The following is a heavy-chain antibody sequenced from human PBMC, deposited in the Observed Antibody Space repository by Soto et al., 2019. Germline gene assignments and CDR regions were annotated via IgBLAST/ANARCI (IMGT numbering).Heavy chain of an antibody. CDR2: ISGSGGST. Sequence: EVQLLESGGGLVQPGGSLRLSCAASGFTFSSYAMSWVRQAPGKGLEWVSAISGSGGSTYYADSVKGRFTISRDNSKNTLYLQMNSLRAEDTAVYYCAKDPFLVSRWTWVVDYWGQGPLVTVSS. D-gene: IGHD2-15*01. J-gene: IGHJ4*02. CDR3: AKDPFLVSRWTWVVDY. V-gene: IGHV3-23*01. CDR1: GFTFSSYA.